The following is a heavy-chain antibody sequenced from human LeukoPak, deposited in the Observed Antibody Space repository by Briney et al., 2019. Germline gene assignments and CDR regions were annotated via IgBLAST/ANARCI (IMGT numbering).Heavy chain of an antibody. CDR1: GYSISSGYC. V-gene: IGHV4-38-2*02. CDR3: ARSEINDYMNY. D-gene: IGHD4-11*01. CDR2: INYSEKP. Sequence: SETLSLTCTVSGYSISSGYCWGWIRQPPGKGLEWIGSINYSEKPYYNPSLKSRVTISVDTSKNQFSLKMTSVTAADTAFYFCARSEINDYMNYWGQGMPVTVSS. J-gene: IGHJ4*02.